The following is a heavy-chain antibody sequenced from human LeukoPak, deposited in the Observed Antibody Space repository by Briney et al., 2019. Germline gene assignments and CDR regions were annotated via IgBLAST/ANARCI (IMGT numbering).Heavy chain of an antibody. CDR3: ARDPRGDSGSYS. D-gene: IGHD1-26*01. CDR2: IYHSGST. V-gene: IGHV4-38-2*02. Sequence: PSETLSLTCTVSGYSISSGYYWGWIRQPPGKGLEWIGSIYHSGSTYYKPSLKSRVTISVDTSKNQFSLKLSSVTAADTAVYYCARDPRGDSGSYSWGQGTLVTVSS. CDR1: GYSISSGYY. J-gene: IGHJ4*02.